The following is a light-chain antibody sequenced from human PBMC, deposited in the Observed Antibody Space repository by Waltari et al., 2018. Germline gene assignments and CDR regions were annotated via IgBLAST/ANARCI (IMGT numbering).Light chain of an antibody. CDR1: QTVLYSSNNKNY. J-gene: IGKJ1*01. V-gene: IGKV4-1*01. CDR3: QQYYITPPT. Sequence: DIVMTQSPDSLAVSLVERATINCKSSQTVLYSSNNKNYLAWYQQKPGQPPKLLIYWASTRESGVPDRFSGSGSGTDFTLTISSLQAEDVAVYYCQQYYITPPTFGQGAKVEIK. CDR2: WAS.